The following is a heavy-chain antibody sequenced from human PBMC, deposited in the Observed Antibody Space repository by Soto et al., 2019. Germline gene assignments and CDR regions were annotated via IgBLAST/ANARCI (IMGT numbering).Heavy chain of an antibody. V-gene: IGHV4-59*08. CDR1: GDSIRSYY. CDR3: ARSMYSTSAQLYYGMDV. Sequence: SETLSFTCTVSGDSIRSYYWSWIRQPPGKGLEWIGYIYDSGSTNYNPSLKSRVTISVDTSKNQLSLKLSSATAADTAVYYCARSMYSTSAQLYYGMDVWGQGTTVTVSS. J-gene: IGHJ6*02. CDR2: IYDSGST. D-gene: IGHD6-6*01.